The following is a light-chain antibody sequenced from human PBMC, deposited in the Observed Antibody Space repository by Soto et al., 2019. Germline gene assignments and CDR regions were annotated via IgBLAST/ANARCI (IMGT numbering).Light chain of an antibody. Sequence: EIVMTQSPVTLSLSPGERATLSCRASQSVSSNLAWYQQKPGQAPRLLIYGASTRATGIPDRFSGSGSGTDFTLTISSLQSEDFAVYYCQQYNNWPLTFGGGTKVEFK. CDR3: QQYNNWPLT. V-gene: IGKV3-15*01. J-gene: IGKJ4*01. CDR2: GAS. CDR1: QSVSSN.